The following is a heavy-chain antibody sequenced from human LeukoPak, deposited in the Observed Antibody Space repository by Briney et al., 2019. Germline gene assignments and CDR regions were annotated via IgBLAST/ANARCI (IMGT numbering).Heavy chain of an antibody. CDR1: GFTFSSYW. Sequence: GGSLRLSCAASGFTFSSYWMSWVRQAPGKGLEWVANIKQDGSEKYYVDSVEGRFTISRDNAKNSLYLQMNSLRAEDTAVYYCARGAGYSYGYYYYYMDVWGKGTTVTVSS. V-gene: IGHV3-7*01. CDR3: ARGAGYSYGYYYYYMDV. CDR2: IKQDGSEK. D-gene: IGHD5-18*01. J-gene: IGHJ6*03.